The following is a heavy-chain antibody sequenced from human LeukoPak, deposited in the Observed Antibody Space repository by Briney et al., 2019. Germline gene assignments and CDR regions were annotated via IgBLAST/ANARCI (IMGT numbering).Heavy chain of an antibody. Sequence: SVKVSCKASGGTFSSYAISWVRQAPGQGLEWMGGIIPIFGTANYAQKFQGRVTITTDESTSTAYMELSSLRSEDTAVYYCAKDQWELNAFDIWGQGTMVTVSS. CDR2: IIPIFGTA. CDR1: GGTFSSYA. D-gene: IGHD1-26*01. CDR3: AKDQWELNAFDI. V-gene: IGHV1-69*05. J-gene: IGHJ3*02.